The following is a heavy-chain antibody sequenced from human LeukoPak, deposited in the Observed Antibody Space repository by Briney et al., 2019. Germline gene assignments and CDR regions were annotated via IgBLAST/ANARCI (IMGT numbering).Heavy chain of an antibody. V-gene: IGHV4-39*07. D-gene: IGHD3-3*01. CDR2: IYYSGST. J-gene: IGHJ5*02. CDR3: AREGYDFWSGYRLNWFDP. Sequence: SETLSLTCTVSGGSISSSSYYWGWIRQPPGKGLEWIGSIYYSGSTYYNPSLKSRVTISVDTSKNQFSLKLSSVTAADTAVYYCAREGYDFWSGYRLNWFDPWGQGTLVTVSS. CDR1: GGSISSSSYY.